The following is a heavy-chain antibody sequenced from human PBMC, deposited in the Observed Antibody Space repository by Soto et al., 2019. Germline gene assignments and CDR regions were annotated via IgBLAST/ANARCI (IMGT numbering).Heavy chain of an antibody. CDR1: GFTFSTYA. CDR2: ITNRDNT. Sequence: GGSLRLSCVTSGFTFSTYAMSWVRQAPGKGLEWVSVITNRDNTQYADSVQGRFTISRDNSKNTVYLQMNSLRAEDTAVYYCVKDRGWTSRPFDYWGQGTLVTVSS. J-gene: IGHJ4*02. V-gene: IGHV3-23*01. CDR3: VKDRGWTSRPFDY. D-gene: IGHD3-10*01.